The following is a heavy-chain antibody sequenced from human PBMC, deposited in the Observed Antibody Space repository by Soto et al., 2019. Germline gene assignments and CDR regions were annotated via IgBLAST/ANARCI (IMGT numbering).Heavy chain of an antibody. CDR2: ISKRSDYI. CDR3: ARTVSWAYYYEY. Sequence: GGSLRLSCVVSGFTFSSYNMNWVRKTPGKGLEWVSSISKRSDYIYYADSVRGRFTVSRDNAKNSVYLQMNSLRAEDTAVYYCARTVSWAYYYEYWGKGSRAPVSS. J-gene: IGHJ4*02. D-gene: IGHD4-4*01. V-gene: IGHV3-21*01. CDR1: GFTFSSYN.